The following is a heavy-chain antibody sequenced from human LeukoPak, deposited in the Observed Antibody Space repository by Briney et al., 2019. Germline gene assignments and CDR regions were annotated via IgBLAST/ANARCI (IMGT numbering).Heavy chain of an antibody. V-gene: IGHV3-23*01. CDR3: AKVGSSTWYMYYFDY. J-gene: IGHJ4*02. CDR2: ISGDSATP. CDR1: GFTFSSYA. D-gene: IGHD6-13*01. Sequence: GGSLRLSCTASGFTFSSYAMTWVRQAPGKGLEWVSTISGDSATPYFADSVKGRFTISRDNSKNTLYLQMNSLRVEDTAVYYCAKVGSSTWYMYYFDYWGQGALVTVSS.